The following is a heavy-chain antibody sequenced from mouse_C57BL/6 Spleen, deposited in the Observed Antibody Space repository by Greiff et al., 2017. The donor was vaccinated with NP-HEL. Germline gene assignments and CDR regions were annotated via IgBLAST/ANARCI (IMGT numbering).Heavy chain of an antibody. Sequence: VHVKQSGPELVKPGASVKISCKASGYSFTGYYMHWVKQSPEKSLEWIGEINPSTGGTSYNQKFKGKATLTVDKSSSTAYMQLKSLTSEDSAVYYCARGTGAMDYWGQGTSVTVSS. CDR2: INPSTGGT. D-gene: IGHD3-3*01. J-gene: IGHJ4*01. CDR3: ARGTGAMDY. CDR1: GYSFTGYY. V-gene: IGHV1-43*01.